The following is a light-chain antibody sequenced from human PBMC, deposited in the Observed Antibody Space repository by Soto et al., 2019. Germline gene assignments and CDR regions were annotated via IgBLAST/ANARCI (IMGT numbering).Light chain of an antibody. CDR1: QSISSY. CDR3: QQSYSTPLS. CDR2: AAS. J-gene: IGKJ1*01. Sequence: DIQMTQSPSSLSASVGDRVTITCRASQSISSYLNWYQQKPGKAPKLLIYAASSLQRGVPARFNGSGSGTNFALSISSREPEDFATYNGQQSYSTPLSFGHGTKLEI. V-gene: IGKV1-39*01.